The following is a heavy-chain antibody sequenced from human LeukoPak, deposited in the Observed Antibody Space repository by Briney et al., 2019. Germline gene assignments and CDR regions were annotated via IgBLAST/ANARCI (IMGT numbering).Heavy chain of an antibody. CDR3: ARASYYDILTGYYTTSDYYGMDV. D-gene: IGHD3-9*01. CDR1: GGSIRSSSW. V-gene: IGHV4-4*02. CDR2: IYHSGST. Sequence: PSGTLSLTCTVSGGSIRSSSWWSWVRPPPGKGLEWIGEIYHSGSTNYNPSLKSRVTISVDKSKNQFSLKLGSVTAADTAVYYCARASYYDILTGYYTTSDYYGMDVWGQGTTVTVSS. J-gene: IGHJ6*02.